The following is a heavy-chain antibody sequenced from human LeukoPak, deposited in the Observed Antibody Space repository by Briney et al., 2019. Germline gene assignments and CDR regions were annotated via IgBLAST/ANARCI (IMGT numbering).Heavy chain of an antibody. CDR1: GGSISSSNW. D-gene: IGHD3-22*01. J-gene: IGHJ6*02. CDR3: ARELYYYDSSGYSYYYGMDV. CDR2: IYHSGST. Sequence: SETLSLTCAVSGGSISSSNWWSWVRQPPGKGLEWIGEIYHSGSTNYNPSLKSRVTISVDTSKNQFSLKLSSVTAADTAVYYCARELYYYDSSGYSYYYGMDVWGQGTTVTVSS. V-gene: IGHV4-4*02.